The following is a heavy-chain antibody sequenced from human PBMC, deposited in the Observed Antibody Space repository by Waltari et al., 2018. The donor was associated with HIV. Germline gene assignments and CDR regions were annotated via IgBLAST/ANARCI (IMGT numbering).Heavy chain of an antibody. J-gene: IGHJ4*02. Sequence: QVQLVQSGAEVKKPGASVTVSCKASGYTFTGYYMHWVRQAPGQGLEWMGWINPNSGGTNYAQKLQGRVTMTRDTSISTAYMELSRLRSDDTAVYYWARTFLYWRGGTCYFDYWGQGTLVTVSS. CDR3: ARTFLYWRGGTCYFDY. CDR2: INPNSGGT. D-gene: IGHD2-15*01. CDR1: GYTFTGYY. V-gene: IGHV1-2*02.